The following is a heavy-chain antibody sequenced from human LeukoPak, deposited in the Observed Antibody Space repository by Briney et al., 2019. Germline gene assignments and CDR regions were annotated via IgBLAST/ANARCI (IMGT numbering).Heavy chain of an antibody. Sequence: GASVKVSCKASGYTFTGYYMHWVRQAPGQGLEWMGWINPNSGGTNYAQKFQGWVTMTRDTSISTAYMELSRLRSDDTAVYYCARGTTVATRQAGNWFDPWGQGTLVTVSS. CDR2: INPNSGGT. CDR3: ARGTTVATRQAGNWFDP. D-gene: IGHD4-23*01. J-gene: IGHJ5*02. V-gene: IGHV1-2*04. CDR1: GYTFTGYY.